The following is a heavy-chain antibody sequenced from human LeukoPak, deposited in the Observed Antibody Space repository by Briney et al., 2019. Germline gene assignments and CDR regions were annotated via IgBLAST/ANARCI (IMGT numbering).Heavy chain of an antibody. D-gene: IGHD3-10*01. CDR1: GGSISSGGYS. Sequence: SETLSLTCAVSGGSISSGGYSWSWIRQPPGKGLEWIGYIYHSGSTYYNPSLKSRVTISVDRSKNQFSLKLSSVTAADTAVYYCARAEGLWFGELSVPFDIWGQGTMVTVSS. J-gene: IGHJ3*02. V-gene: IGHV4-30-2*01. CDR2: IYHSGST. CDR3: ARAEGLWFGELSVPFDI.